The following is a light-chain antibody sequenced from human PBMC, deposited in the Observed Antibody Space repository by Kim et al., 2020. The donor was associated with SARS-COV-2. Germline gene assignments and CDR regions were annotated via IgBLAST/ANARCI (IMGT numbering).Light chain of an antibody. V-gene: IGKV4-1*01. Sequence: DIVMTQSPDSLAVSLGERATINCRSSQTVLYSFNNKNYLAWYQQKPGQPPKLLIYWASTRESGVPDRFSGSGSGTDFTLTISSLQAEEVAVYYCQQYYSIATFGQGTKVDIK. CDR1: QTVLYSFNNKNY. CDR3: QQYYSIAT. CDR2: WAS. J-gene: IGKJ1*01.